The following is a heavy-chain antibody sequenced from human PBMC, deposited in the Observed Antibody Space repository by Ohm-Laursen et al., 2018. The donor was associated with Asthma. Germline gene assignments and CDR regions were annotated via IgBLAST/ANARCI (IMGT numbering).Heavy chain of an antibody. Sequence: PSETLSLTCSVSGGSISSGDYYWSWIRQPPGKALEWIGYVYKSGTTYYKTSLKSRVTISIDTTKNQFSLKLSSMTAADTAVYYCARVLDDSSGYGFDFWGQGRLVTVPS. J-gene: IGHJ4*02. CDR1: GGSISSGDYY. CDR2: VYKSGTT. CDR3: ARVLDDSSGYGFDF. D-gene: IGHD3-22*01. V-gene: IGHV4-30-4*01.